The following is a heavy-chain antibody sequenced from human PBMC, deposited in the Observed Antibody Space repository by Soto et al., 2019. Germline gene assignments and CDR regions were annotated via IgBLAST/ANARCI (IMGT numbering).Heavy chain of an antibody. CDR2: ISPSNGNT. Sequence: ASAKVSCKASGYTFTSYGISWVRQAPGQGLEWMGWISPSNGNTNYAQNLQGRVTMTTDTSTTTAYMELRSLRSDDTAVYYCARPMTTVTQRDAFDIWGQGTMVTVSS. CDR3: ARPMTTVTQRDAFDI. V-gene: IGHV1-18*01. CDR1: GYTFTSYG. J-gene: IGHJ3*02. D-gene: IGHD4-17*01.